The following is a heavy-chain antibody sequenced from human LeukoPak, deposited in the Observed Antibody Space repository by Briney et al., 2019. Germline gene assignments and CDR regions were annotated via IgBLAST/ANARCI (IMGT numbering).Heavy chain of an antibody. CDR1: GYSFTSYW. CDR2: IDPSDSYT. J-gene: IGHJ4*02. D-gene: IGHD6-19*01. V-gene: IGHV5-10-1*01. Sequence: KSGESLRISCKGSGYSFTSYWISWVRQMPGKGPEWMGWIDPSDSYTNYSPSFQGHVTISADKSISTAYLQWSSLKASDTAMYYCARIMYSSGWDELLGGGDTIDYWGQGTLVTVSS. CDR3: ARIMYSSGWDELLGGGDTIDY.